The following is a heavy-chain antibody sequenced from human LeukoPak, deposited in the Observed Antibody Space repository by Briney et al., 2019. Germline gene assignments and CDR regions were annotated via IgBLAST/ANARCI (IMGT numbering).Heavy chain of an antibody. CDR2: ISAYNGNT. CDR3: ARDQSYYDFWSGYSGGDAFDI. CDR1: GYTFTSYG. Sequence: PSASVKVSCKASGYTFTSYGISWVRQAPGQGLEWMGWISAYNGNTNYAQKLQGRVTMTTDTSTSTAYMELRSLRSDDTAVYCCARDQSYYDFWSGYSGGDAFDIWGQGTMVTVSS. V-gene: IGHV1-18*01. D-gene: IGHD3-3*01. J-gene: IGHJ3*02.